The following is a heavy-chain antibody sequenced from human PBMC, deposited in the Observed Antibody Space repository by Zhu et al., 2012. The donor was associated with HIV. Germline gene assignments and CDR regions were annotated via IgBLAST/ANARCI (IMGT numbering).Heavy chain of an antibody. J-gene: IGHJ4*02. CDR2: VFYSGNT. CDR3: ARGGGXGAGYFNY. CDR1: GAAISSSSYY. V-gene: IGHV4-39*07. Sequence: QVQLQESGPGLVKPSETPSVMCSVSGAAISSSSYYWGWIRQPPGRGLEWIGSVFYSGNTNYNPSLKSRVSISADTSKRTLSLKLHSVTAADTAVYYCARGGGXGAGYFNYWGQGNPGHRLL. D-gene: IGHD3-16*01.